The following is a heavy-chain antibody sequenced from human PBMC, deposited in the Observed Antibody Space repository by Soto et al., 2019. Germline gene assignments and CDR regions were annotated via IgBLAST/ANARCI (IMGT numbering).Heavy chain of an antibody. Sequence: VLLLGSGGGLVQPGGSLRLSCAASGFTFNSHAMSWVRQAPGKGLEWVSSISGSGGNTYYADSVQGRFTISRDNPNDALYLQMNTLRAEDTAIYYCATGGAFSCSPTDIWGQGTLVIVSS. D-gene: IGHD6-13*01. CDR2: ISGSGGNT. CDR3: ATGGAFSCSPTDI. J-gene: IGHJ4*02. V-gene: IGHV3-23*01. CDR1: GFTFNSHA.